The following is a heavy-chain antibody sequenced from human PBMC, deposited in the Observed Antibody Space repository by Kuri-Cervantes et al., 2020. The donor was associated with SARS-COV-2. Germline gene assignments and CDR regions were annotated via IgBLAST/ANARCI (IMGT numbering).Heavy chain of an antibody. Sequence: GGSLRLSCAASGFTFSSYWMSWVRQAPGKGLEWVANIKQDGSEKYYVDSVKGRFTISRDNAKNSLYLQMNSLRAEDTAVYYCARERPHYSSPPHGGFDPWGQGTLVTVSS. J-gene: IGHJ5*02. V-gene: IGHV3-7*01. CDR3: ARERPHYSSPPHGGFDP. CDR1: GFTFSSYW. CDR2: IKQDGSEK. D-gene: IGHD6-13*01.